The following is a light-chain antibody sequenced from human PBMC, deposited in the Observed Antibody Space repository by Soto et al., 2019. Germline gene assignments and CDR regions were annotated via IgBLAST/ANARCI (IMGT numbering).Light chain of an antibody. CDR1: SRDICIYKY. CDR2: EVT. V-gene: IGLV2-14*01. CDR3: SSYTNINTRACV. J-gene: IGLJ1*01. Sequence: QSALTRAASFSRSPGQSLAISYTGSSRDICIYKYVSWYQQHPGKVPKLIIYEVTDRPSGVSNRFSGSKSGNTASLTISGLQAEDEAEYYCSSYTNINTRACVLGPGTKFNVL.